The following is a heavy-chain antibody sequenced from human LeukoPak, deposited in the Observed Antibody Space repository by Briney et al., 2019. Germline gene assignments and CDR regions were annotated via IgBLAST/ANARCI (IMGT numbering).Heavy chain of an antibody. CDR3: AREIAAAGTRWFDP. V-gene: IGHV3-21*01. CDR1: GFTFSSYS. Sequence: PGGSLRLSCAASGFTFSSYSMNWVRQAPGKGLEWVSSISSSSYIYYADSVKGRFTISRDNAKNSLYLQMNSLRAEDTAVYYCAREIAAAGTRWFDPWGQGTLVTVSS. J-gene: IGHJ5*02. D-gene: IGHD6-13*01. CDR2: ISSSSYI.